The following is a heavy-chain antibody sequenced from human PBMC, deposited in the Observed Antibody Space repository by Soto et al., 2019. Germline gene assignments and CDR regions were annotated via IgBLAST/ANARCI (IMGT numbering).Heavy chain of an antibody. J-gene: IGHJ6*02. CDR2: FDPEDGKT. CDR3: ATDLSGYNSGWYVHYGLDV. V-gene: IGHV1-24*01. D-gene: IGHD6-19*01. CDR1: GYTLTDFS. Sequence: HVQLVQSGAEVKKPGASVKVSCKVYGYTLTDFSIHWVREAPGKGLEWMGGFDPEDGKTIYAPKFQGRVTMTEDTSTDPVYMQLSSLRSEDTAVYYCATDLSGYNSGWYVHYGLDVWGQGTTVTVSS.